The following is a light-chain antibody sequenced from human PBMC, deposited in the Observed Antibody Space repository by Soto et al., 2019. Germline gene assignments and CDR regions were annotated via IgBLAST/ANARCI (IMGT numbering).Light chain of an antibody. CDR1: QSISNW. CDR2: HAS. Sequence: DIQMTQSPSSLSASVGDRVTITCRASQSISNWLAWYQQKQGKAPKLLIYHASNLRGGVPSRFSGGGSGTEFTLTISSVQPDDIATYSCQQYNSYSWTFGQGTKVDNK. CDR3: QQYNSYSWT. V-gene: IGKV1-5*01. J-gene: IGKJ1*01.